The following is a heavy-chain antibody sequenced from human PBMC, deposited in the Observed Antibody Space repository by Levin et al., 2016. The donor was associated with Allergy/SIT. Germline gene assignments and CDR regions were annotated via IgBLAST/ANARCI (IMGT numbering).Heavy chain of an antibody. V-gene: IGHV4-59*01. CDR2: IYYSGST. D-gene: IGHD6-19*01. J-gene: IGHJ5*02. Sequence: WIRQPPGKGLEWIGYIYYSGSTNYNPSLKSRVTISVDTSKNQFSLKLSSVTAADTAVYYCARGSGWHKRGIWFDPWGQGTLVTVSS. CDR3: ARGSGWHKRGIWFDP.